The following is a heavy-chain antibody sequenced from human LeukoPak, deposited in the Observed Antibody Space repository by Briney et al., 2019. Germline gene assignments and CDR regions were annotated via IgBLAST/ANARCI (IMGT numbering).Heavy chain of an antibody. V-gene: IGHV1-69*13. D-gene: IGHD2-2*01. CDR3: AIGDIVVVPAAYYYYMDV. J-gene: IGHJ6*03. Sequence: SVKVSCKASGGTFSSYAISWVRQAPGQGLEWMGGIIPIFGTANHAQKFQGRVTITADESTSTAYMELSSLRSEDTAVYYCAIGDIVVVPAAYYYYMDVWGKGTTVTVSS. CDR2: IIPIFGTA. CDR1: GGTFSSYA.